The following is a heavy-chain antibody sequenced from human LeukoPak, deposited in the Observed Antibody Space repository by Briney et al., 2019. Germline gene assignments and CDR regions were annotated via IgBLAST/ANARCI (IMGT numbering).Heavy chain of an antibody. V-gene: IGHV4-34*01. D-gene: IGHD1-1*01. J-gene: IGHJ6*03. Sequence: PSETLSLTCVVSDESLSGYSWIWIRQPPGKGLECIGEVNPSGSTNYNPSLQSRVTISVDRSKNHFSLNLTSVTAADTAVYYCARGVKQLGRFYFYMDVWGNGTTVIVSS. CDR2: VNPSGST. CDR3: ARGVKQLGRFYFYMDV. CDR1: DESLSGYS.